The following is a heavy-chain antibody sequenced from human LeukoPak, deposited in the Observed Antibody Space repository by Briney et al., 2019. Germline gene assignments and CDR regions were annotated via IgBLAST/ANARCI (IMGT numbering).Heavy chain of an antibody. CDR1: GYTFTSNY. CDR2: IYPRDGST. V-gene: IGHV1-46*01. Sequence: ASVQVSCEASGYTFTSNYIHWVRQAPGQGLEWMGMIYPRDGSTSDAQKFQGRVTVTRDTSTSTVHMELSGLRSEDTAVYYCARDQEGFDYWGQGTLVTVFS. CDR3: ARDQEGFDY. J-gene: IGHJ4*02.